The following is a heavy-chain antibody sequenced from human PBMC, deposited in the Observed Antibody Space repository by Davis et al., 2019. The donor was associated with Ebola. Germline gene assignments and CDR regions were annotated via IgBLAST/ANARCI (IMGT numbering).Heavy chain of an antibody. Sequence: GESLKISCAASGFTFSSYAMSWVRQAPGKGLEWVSAISGSGGSTYYADSVKGRFTISRDNSKNTLYLQMNSLRAEDTAVYYCAKAYYDILTGSYYYYGMDVWGQGTTVTVSS. CDR2: ISGSGGST. D-gene: IGHD3-9*01. CDR3: AKAYYDILTGSYYYYGMDV. CDR1: GFTFSSYA. V-gene: IGHV3-23*01. J-gene: IGHJ6*02.